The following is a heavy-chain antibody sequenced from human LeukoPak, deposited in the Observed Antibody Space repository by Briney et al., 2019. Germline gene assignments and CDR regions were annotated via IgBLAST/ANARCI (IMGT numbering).Heavy chain of an antibody. Sequence: GRSLRLSCVVSGFTFSSYGMHWLRQAPGKGLEWVAVIWYDGSKMFYGDSVKGRFSVSRDDSKNTLYLQMSSLRAEDTAVYYCARHIHDSSGYYFVDAFDIWGQGTMVTVSS. D-gene: IGHD3-22*01. V-gene: IGHV3-33*01. CDR2: IWYDGSKM. CDR3: ARHIHDSSGYYFVDAFDI. CDR1: GFTFSSYG. J-gene: IGHJ3*02.